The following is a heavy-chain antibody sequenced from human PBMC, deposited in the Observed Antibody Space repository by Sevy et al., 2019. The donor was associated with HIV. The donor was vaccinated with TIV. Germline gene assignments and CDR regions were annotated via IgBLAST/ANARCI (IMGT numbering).Heavy chain of an antibody. CDR1: GFTFSSYV. CDR2: VSASGIST. D-gene: IGHD3-22*01. Sequence: GGSLRLSCAASGFTFSSYVMSWVRQAPGKGLQWVSAVSASGISTYYTDSVKGRFTISRDNSKNMLHMQMNSLRAEDNSACYCAKVRTTMIPATENFDYWGQGTLVTVSS. CDR3: AKVRTTMIPATENFDY. J-gene: IGHJ4*02. V-gene: IGHV3-23*01.